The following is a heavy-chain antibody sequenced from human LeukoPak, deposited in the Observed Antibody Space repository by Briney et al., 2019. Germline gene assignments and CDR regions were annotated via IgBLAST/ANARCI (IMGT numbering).Heavy chain of an antibody. Sequence: GGPLRLSCAASGFSVSNYGVNWVRQAPGKGLEWVSCISNTYSAIYYADSVKGRFTVSRDNAKNSVYLQMNSLTVEDTAVYYCARDPTSDRFQYFGFWGQGALVTVSS. D-gene: IGHD2-21*02. CDR3: ARDPTSDRFQYFGF. J-gene: IGHJ4*02. CDR2: ISNTYSAI. V-gene: IGHV3-21*06. CDR1: GFSVSNYG.